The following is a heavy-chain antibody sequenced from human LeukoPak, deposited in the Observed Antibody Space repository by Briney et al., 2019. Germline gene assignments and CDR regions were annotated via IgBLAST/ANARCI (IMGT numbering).Heavy chain of an antibody. V-gene: IGHV1-58*02. CDR3: ARSKVRGVPFDI. Sequence: ASVKVSCKASGFTFTSSAMQWVRQARGQRLEWIGWIVVGSGNTNYAQKFQERVTITRDMSTSTAYMELSSLRSEDTAVYYCARSKVRGVPFDIWAKGQWSPSLQ. CDR1: GFTFTSSA. D-gene: IGHD3-10*01. CDR2: IVVGSGNT. J-gene: IGHJ3*02.